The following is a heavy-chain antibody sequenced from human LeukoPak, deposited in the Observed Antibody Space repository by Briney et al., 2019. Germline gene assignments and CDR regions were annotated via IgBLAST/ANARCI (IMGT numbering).Heavy chain of an antibody. V-gene: IGHV4-59*01. Sequence: SETLSLTCTVSGGSISSYYWSWIRQPPGKGLEWIGYIYYSGSTNYNPSLKSRVTISVDTSKNQFSLKLSSVTAADTAVYYCARDSRSGYSYGLRVDIWGQGTMVTVSS. CDR3: ARDSRSGYSYGLRVDI. D-gene: IGHD5-18*01. CDR2: IYYSGST. J-gene: IGHJ3*02. CDR1: GGSISSYY.